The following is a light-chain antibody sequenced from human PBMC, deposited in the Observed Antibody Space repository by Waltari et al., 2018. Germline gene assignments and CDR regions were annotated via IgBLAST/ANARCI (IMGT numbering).Light chain of an antibody. V-gene: IGLV3-19*01. CDR2: GKN. CDR3: NSRDSSGNHPHVV. J-gene: IGLJ2*01. Sequence: SSELTQDPAVSVALGQTVRITCQGDSLRSYYASWYQQKPGQAPVLVIYGKNNRPSGIPDRFSSSSAGNTASLTITGAQAEDEADYYCNSRDSSGNHPHVVFGGGTKLTVL. CDR1: SLRSYY.